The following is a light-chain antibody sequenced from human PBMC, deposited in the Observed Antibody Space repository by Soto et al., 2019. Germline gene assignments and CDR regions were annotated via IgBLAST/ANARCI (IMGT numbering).Light chain of an antibody. CDR1: QSVSSY. CDR2: DAS. Sequence: ETVLIQSPATLSLSPGERATLSCRASQSVSSYLAWYQQKPGQAPRLLISDASNRATGIPARFSGSGSGTDFTLTISSLEPDDFAVYYCQQRSNWPLTFGGGTKVEIK. CDR3: QQRSNWPLT. J-gene: IGKJ4*01. V-gene: IGKV3-11*01.